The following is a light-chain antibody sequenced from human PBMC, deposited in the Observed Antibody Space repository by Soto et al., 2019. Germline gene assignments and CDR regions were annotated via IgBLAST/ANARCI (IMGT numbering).Light chain of an antibody. J-gene: IGKJ5*01. V-gene: IGKV3-20*01. Sequence: IVLTQSPGTLSLFPGERATLSCRASQSISGIYLAWYQQKPGQPPRLLMYAASSRASGIPDRFNGSGSGTDFTLTISRLEPEDFAVYYCQQSSSSPITFGQGTRLEIK. CDR3: QQSSSSPIT. CDR2: AAS. CDR1: QSISGIY.